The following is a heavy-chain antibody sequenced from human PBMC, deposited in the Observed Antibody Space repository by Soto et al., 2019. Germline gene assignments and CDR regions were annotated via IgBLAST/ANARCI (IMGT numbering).Heavy chain of an antibody. Sequence: EVQLLESGGGLVQPGGSLRLSCAASGFTFSNYAMSWVRQAPGKGLEWVSSIRGSGGSTQYADSVKGRFTISRDNSKNTPYLQKNSLRAEDTALYYCAKERTYYYGSGNYHHYGMDVWGQGTTVTVSS. J-gene: IGHJ6*02. V-gene: IGHV3-23*01. CDR2: IRGSGGST. CDR3: AKERTYYYGSGNYHHYGMDV. CDR1: GFTFSNYA. D-gene: IGHD3-10*01.